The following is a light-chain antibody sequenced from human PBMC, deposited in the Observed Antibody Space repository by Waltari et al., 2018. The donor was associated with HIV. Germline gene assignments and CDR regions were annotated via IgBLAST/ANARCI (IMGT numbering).Light chain of an antibody. CDR1: RVGSPA. J-gene: IGLJ2*01. Sequence: SFELAQPPSVSVSPGETATIPCIVARVGSPAVFWYFQMSGQDPMLVIYQDDKRPSGIAERFSASKSGRTATLTISGTQAMDEGDYYCQAWDKNDVVFGGGTKLTVL. CDR2: QDD. V-gene: IGLV3-1*01. CDR3: QAWDKNDVV.